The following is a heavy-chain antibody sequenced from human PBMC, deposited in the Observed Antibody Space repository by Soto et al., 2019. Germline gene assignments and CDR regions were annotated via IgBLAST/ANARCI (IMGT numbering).Heavy chain of an antibody. CDR3: ASGIDP. CDR1: GFRFSASW. Sequence: EAQLVESGGDLVKPGGSLRLSCEASGFRFSASWMNWVRQAPGKGREWVANIKPDGSETAYVDSVKGRFTISRDNAKKFLYLQMNSLRVDDTAVYYCASGIDPWGQGTLVTVSS. V-gene: IGHV3-7*05. CDR2: IKPDGSET. J-gene: IGHJ5*02.